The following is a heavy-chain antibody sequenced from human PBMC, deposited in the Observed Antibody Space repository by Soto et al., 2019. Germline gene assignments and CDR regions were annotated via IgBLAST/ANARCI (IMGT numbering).Heavy chain of an antibody. CDR3: ARARGGYCSGGSCYERGPYYYYYGMDV. D-gene: IGHD2-15*01. CDR1: GYTFTGYY. CDR2: INPNSGGT. J-gene: IGHJ6*02. V-gene: IGHV1-2*04. Sequence: ASVKVSCKASGYTFTGYYMHWVRQAPGQGLEWMGWINPNSGGTNYAQKFQGWVTMTRDTSISTAYMELSRLRSDDTAVYYCARARGGYCSGGSCYERGPYYYYYGMDVWGQGTTVTVS.